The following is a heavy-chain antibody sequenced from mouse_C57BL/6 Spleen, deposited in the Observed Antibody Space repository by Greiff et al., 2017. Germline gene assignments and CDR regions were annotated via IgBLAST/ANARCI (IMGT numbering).Heavy chain of an antibody. CDR3: ATGSYYGYDDGY. CDR1: GYTFTSYW. Sequence: QVQLKQPGAELVKPGASVKMSCKASGYTFTSYWITWVKQRPGQGLEWIGDIYPGSGRTNYNEKFKSKATLTVDTSSSTAYMQLSSLTSEDSAVYYCATGSYYGYDDGYWGQGTTLTVSS. CDR2: IYPGSGRT. V-gene: IGHV1-55*01. D-gene: IGHD2-2*01. J-gene: IGHJ2*01.